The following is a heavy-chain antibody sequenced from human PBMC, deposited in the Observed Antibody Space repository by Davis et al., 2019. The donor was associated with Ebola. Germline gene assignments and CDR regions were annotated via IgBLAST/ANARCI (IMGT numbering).Heavy chain of an antibody. Sequence: GESLKISCAASGFTFSSHDMHWVRQGTGKGLEWVSAIGTAGDTYYPGSVKGRFTISRENAKNSLYLQMNSLRAEDTAVYYCARVRFGDTAVDYWGQGTLVTVSS. J-gene: IGHJ4*02. CDR2: IGTAGDT. CDR3: ARVRFGDTAVDY. CDR1: GFTFSSHD. V-gene: IGHV3-13*01. D-gene: IGHD5-18*01.